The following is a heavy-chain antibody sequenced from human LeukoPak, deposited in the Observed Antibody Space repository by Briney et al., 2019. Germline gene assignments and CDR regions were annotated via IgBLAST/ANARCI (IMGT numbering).Heavy chain of an antibody. Sequence: SETLSLTCTVSGGSISTYSWNWLRQPAGKGLEWIGRIFASGSTKYNPSLKSRVTMSVETSKNQFSLKLSSVTAADTAVYYCARHRSGWLQSSFDYWGQGTLVTVSS. V-gene: IGHV4-4*07. CDR2: IFASGST. CDR3: ARHRSGWLQSSFDY. J-gene: IGHJ4*02. D-gene: IGHD5-24*01. CDR1: GGSISTYS.